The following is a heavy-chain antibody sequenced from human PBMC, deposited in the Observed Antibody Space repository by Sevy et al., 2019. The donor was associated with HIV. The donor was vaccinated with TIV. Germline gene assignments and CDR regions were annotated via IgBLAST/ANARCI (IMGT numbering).Heavy chain of an antibody. V-gene: IGHV4-59*01. CDR2: FFYSGGT. Sequence: SETLSLTCTVSGDSISGYYWSWIRQPPGKGLEWIGFFFYSGGTNYNPSLKSRVTISVDTTRNQVSLKGRSVTAADTAVYYCARGIAAPGGMDVWGQGTTVTVSS. D-gene: IGHD6-13*01. CDR3: ARGIAAPGGMDV. CDR1: GDSISGYY. J-gene: IGHJ6*02.